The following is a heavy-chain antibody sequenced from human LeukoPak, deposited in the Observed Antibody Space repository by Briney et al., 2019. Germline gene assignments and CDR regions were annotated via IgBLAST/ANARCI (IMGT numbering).Heavy chain of an antibody. CDR1: GYTFTSYD. V-gene: IGHV1-8*01. Sequence: ASVKVSCKASGYTFTSYDINWVRQATGQGLEWMGWMNPNSGNTGYAQKFQGRVIMTRNTSISTAYMELSSLRSEDTAVYYCARRRVTRARLRRDGYLLDYWGQGTLVTVSS. D-gene: IGHD5-24*01. J-gene: IGHJ4*02. CDR3: ARRRVTRARLRRDGYLLDY. CDR2: MNPNSGNT.